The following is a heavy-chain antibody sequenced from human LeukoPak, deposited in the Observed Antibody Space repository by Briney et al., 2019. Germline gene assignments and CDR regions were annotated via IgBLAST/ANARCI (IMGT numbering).Heavy chain of an antibody. J-gene: IGHJ6*03. V-gene: IGHV4-34*01. Sequence: SETLSLTCAVYGGSFSGYYWSWIRQPPGKGLEWIGEINHSGSTNYNPSLKSRVTISVDTSKNQFSLRLSSVTAADTAVYYCARANDYGDPLPRYMDVWGKGTTVTVSS. CDR1: GGSFSGYY. D-gene: IGHD4-17*01. CDR2: INHSGST. CDR3: ARANDYGDPLPRYMDV.